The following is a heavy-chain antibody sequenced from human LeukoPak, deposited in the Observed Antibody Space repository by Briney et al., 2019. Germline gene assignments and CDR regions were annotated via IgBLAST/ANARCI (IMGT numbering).Heavy chain of an antibody. J-gene: IGHJ5*02. D-gene: IGHD6-19*01. CDR1: GGSISSTNW. V-gene: IGHV4-4*02. Sequence: SETLSLTCAVSGGSISSTNWWSWVRQPPGKGLEWIGEIYYSGSTNYNPSLKSRVTISVDTSKNQFSLKLSSVTAADTAVYYCARSLSSGWYNWFDPWGQGTLVTVSS. CDR2: IYYSGST. CDR3: ARSLSSGWYNWFDP.